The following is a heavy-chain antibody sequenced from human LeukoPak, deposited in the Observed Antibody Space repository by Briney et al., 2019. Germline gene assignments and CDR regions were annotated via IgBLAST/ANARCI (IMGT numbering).Heavy chain of an antibody. CDR3: ARFLCGGDCSPPYYYYGMDI. CDR1: GFTFSSYS. J-gene: IGHJ6*02. CDR2: ISSSSSYI. Sequence: GGPLRLSCAASGFTFSSYSMNWVRQAPGKGLEWVSSISSSSSYIYYADSVKGRFTISRDNAKNSLYLQMNSLRAEDTAVYYCARFLCGGDCSPPYYYYGMDIWGQGTTVTVSS. V-gene: IGHV3-21*01. D-gene: IGHD2-21*02.